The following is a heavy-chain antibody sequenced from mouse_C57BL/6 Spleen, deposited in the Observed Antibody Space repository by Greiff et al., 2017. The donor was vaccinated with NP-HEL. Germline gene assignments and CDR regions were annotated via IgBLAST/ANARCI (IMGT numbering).Heavy chain of an antibody. V-gene: IGHV2-9*02. Sequence: QVQLKQSGSGLVAPSQCLSITCTVSGFSLTSYGVHWVRQPPGKGLEWLGVIWAGGSTNYNSALMSRLSISKDNSKSQVFLKMISLQTDDTAMYYCARLEDIWGQGTTLTVSS. CDR1: GFSLTSYG. CDR2: IWAGGST. J-gene: IGHJ2*01. D-gene: IGHD1-3*01. CDR3: ARLEDI.